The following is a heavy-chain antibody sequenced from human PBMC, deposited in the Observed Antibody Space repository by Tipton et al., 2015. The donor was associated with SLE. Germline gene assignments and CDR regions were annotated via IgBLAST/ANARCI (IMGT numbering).Heavy chain of an antibody. Sequence: TLSLTCTVSGDSITSDYWTWIRQPPGKGLEWIGYISYSGNTNYSPSVRSRVSISLDTSKNQFSLKVKSVTTADTAVYYCARMRGGYNAHHWGQGILVTVSS. D-gene: IGHD5-24*01. CDR2: ISYSGNT. V-gene: IGHV4-59*01. J-gene: IGHJ5*02. CDR1: GDSITSDY. CDR3: ARMRGGYNAHH.